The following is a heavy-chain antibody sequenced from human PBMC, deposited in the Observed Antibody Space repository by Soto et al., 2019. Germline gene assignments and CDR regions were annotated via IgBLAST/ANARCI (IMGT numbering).Heavy chain of an antibody. CDR3: ARGSPVLVVAATLDWFDP. J-gene: IGHJ5*02. D-gene: IGHD2-15*01. V-gene: IGHV3-48*02. Sequence: EVQLVESGGGLVQPGGSLRLSCAASGFTFSSYSMNWVRQAPGKGLEWVSYISSSSSTIYYADSVKGRFTISRDNAKNSLYLQMNSLRDEDTAVYYCARGSPVLVVAATLDWFDPWRQGALVTVSS. CDR2: ISSSSSTI. CDR1: GFTFSSYS.